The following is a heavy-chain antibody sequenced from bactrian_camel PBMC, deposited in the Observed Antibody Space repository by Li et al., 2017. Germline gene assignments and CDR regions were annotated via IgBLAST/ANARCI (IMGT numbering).Heavy chain of an antibody. V-gene: IGHV3S53*01. Sequence: HVQLVESGGGSVQPGGSLRLSCRHSQYIDRPTCMAWFRQAPGKEREGVASIDRAGSPTYTYSVAGRFTISKANEKNILYLQMDNLKPEDTAIYYCAADQFAFGLSAQYRYWGQGTQVTVS. CDR1: QYIDRPTC. J-gene: IGHJ4*01. D-gene: IGHD2*01. CDR2: IDRAGSP. CDR3: AADQFAFGLSAQYRY.